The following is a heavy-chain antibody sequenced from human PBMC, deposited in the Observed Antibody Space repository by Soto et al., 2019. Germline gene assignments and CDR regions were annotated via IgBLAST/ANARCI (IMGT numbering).Heavy chain of an antibody. CDR1: GFRFSSYG. D-gene: IGHD2-2*01. V-gene: IGHV3-30*18. CDR3: AKDRVIQLLPIWPDP. J-gene: IGHJ5*02. CDR2: VSSDGNNK. Sequence: QEHLVESGGGVVQPGTSLRLSCAASGFRFSSYGMHWVRQAPGKGLEWVAFVSSDGNNKYYADSVKGRFTISRDNSKSTMFLQVDSLRVDDTAIYYCAKDRVIQLLPIWPDPWGQGTLVTVSS.